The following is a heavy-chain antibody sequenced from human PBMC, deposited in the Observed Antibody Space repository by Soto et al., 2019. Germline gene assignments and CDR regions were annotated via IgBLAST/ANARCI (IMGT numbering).Heavy chain of an antibody. CDR1: GGTNTDYS. V-gene: IGHV4-4*07. CDR2: IFSSGST. J-gene: IGHJ3*02. CDR3: ATYRKFFQI. Sequence: SETLSLTCTVSGGTNTDYSWVWNRQPAGKGLEWIGRIFSSGSTNYNPSLKGRITISVDTSKKQFSLKLSSVTAADTAVYYRATYRKFFQIWGQGTKVTVSS.